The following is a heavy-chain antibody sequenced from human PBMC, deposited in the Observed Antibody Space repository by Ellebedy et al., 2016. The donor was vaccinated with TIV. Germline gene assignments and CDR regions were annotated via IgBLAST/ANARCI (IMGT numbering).Heavy chain of an antibody. Sequence: MPSETLSLTCTVSGGSISSYYWSWIRQPPGKGLEWIGHIYYSGSTNYNPSLKSRVTIAIDPSKNLFSLKLTSVTAADTAVYYWASYSGVYGDFNYWGQGTLVTVSS. D-gene: IGHD3-10*01. CDR1: GGSISSYY. CDR3: ASYSGVYGDFNY. V-gene: IGHV4-59*08. CDR2: IYYSGST. J-gene: IGHJ4*02.